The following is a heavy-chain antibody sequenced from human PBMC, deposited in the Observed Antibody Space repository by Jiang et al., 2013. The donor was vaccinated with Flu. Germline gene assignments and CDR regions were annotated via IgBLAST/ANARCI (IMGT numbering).Heavy chain of an antibody. Sequence: LLKPSETLSLTCTVSGASISSSYWNWIRQPPGKGLEWMGSVYYSGTTNYNPSLKSRITISVDTSKNQFSLRLTSVTAADTAVYYCARDAGGGYNWFDPWGQGILVTVSS. CDR1: GASISSSY. J-gene: IGHJ5*02. CDR3: ARDAGGGYNWFDP. CDR2: VYYSGTT. V-gene: IGHV4-59*01. D-gene: IGHD1-26*01.